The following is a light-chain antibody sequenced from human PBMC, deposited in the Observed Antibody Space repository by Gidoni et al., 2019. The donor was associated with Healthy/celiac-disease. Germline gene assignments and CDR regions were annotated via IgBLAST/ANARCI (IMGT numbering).Light chain of an antibody. CDR3: MRGTHWPPYT. CDR2: KVS. Sequence: DAAMTPSPLSLPVTLGQPASISCRSSQSLVYSDGNTYLNWFQQRPGQSPRRLISKVSNRDSGVPDRFSGSGSGTDVTLKISRVEAEDVGVYYCMRGTHWPPYTFGQGTKLEIK. V-gene: IGKV2-30*01. J-gene: IGKJ2*01. CDR1: QSLVYSDGNTY.